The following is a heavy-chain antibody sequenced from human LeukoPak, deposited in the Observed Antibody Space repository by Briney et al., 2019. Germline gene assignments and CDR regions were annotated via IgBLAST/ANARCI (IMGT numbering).Heavy chain of an antibody. V-gene: IGHV1-2*02. J-gene: IGHJ4*02. CDR3: ARTPLGEADY. CDR2: INPNSGGT. CDR1: GYTFTSYD. D-gene: IGHD3-16*01. Sequence: ASVKVSCKASGYTFTSYDINWVRQAPGQGLEWMGWINPNSGGTNYAQKFQGRVTMTRDTSISTACMELSRLRSDDTAVYYCARTPLGEADYWGQGTLVTVSS.